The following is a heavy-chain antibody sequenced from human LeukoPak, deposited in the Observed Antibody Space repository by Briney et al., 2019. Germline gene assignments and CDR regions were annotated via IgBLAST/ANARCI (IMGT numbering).Heavy chain of an antibody. CDR2: VYYDGNN. D-gene: IGHD5-24*01. V-gene: IGHV4-59*01. CDR1: GGSMSTYY. CDR3: ARVKDDNNYDRAFDI. Sequence: SETLSLTCTVFGGSMSTYYWSWIRQPPGKGLEWIGYVYYDGNNDYNPSLKSRVTTSIDTSKKQFSLKLTSVTAADTAVYYCARVKDDNNYDRAFDIWGQGTMVTVSS. J-gene: IGHJ3*02.